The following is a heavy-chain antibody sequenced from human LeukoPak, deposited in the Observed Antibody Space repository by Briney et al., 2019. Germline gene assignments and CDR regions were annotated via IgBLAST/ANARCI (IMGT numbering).Heavy chain of an antibody. CDR3: AKGDSYFSHDY. D-gene: IGHD5-18*01. CDR2: ISSSSSTI. V-gene: IGHV3-48*01. Sequence: PGGSLRLSCAASGFTFSSYSMNWVSQAPGKGLEWVSYISSSSSTIYYADSVKGRFTISRDNAKNSLYLQMNSLRAEDTAVYYCAKGDSYFSHDYWGQGTLVTVSS. J-gene: IGHJ4*02. CDR1: GFTFSSYS.